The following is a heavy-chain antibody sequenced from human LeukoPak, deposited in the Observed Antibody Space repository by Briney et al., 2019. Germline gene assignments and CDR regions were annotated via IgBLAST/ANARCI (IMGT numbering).Heavy chain of an antibody. CDR1: VYTFTVYY. J-gene: IGHJ4*02. Sequence: GASVKVSCKASVYTFTVYYMHWVRQAPGQGLEWMGWINPNSGGTNYAQGFQGRVTMTRDTSISTAYMELSRLRSDDTAVYYCALNDYGDGLGYWGQGTLVTVFS. V-gene: IGHV1-2*02. CDR3: ALNDYGDGLGY. D-gene: IGHD4-17*01. CDR2: INPNSGGT.